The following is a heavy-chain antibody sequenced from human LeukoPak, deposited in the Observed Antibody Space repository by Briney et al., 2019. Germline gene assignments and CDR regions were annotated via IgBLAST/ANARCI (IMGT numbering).Heavy chain of an antibody. V-gene: IGHV3-30*03. CDR1: GFTSSSYG. Sequence: PGRSLRLSCAASGFTSSSYGMHWVRQAPGKGLEWVAVISYDGSNKYYADSVKGRFTISRDNSKNTLYLQMNSLRAEDTAVYYCATGPGIAAAGTSYWGQGTLVTVSS. CDR2: ISYDGSNK. J-gene: IGHJ4*02. CDR3: ATGPGIAAAGTSY. D-gene: IGHD6-13*01.